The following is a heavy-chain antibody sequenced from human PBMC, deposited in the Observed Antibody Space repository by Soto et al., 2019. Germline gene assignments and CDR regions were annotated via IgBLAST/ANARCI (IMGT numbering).Heavy chain of an antibody. CDR3: ASGKSQMTQDRMGFYYYMDV. Sequence: QVQLMQSGAEVKKPGSSVRISCAASGATFNDYTFTWVRRAPGQGLEWMGRVIPLLDASNYAEKFQDRVTITADRSTSTVYMELSGLKSEDSAIYYCASGKSQMTQDRMGFYYYMDVWGKGTTVTVSS. CDR2: VIPLLDAS. J-gene: IGHJ6*03. V-gene: IGHV1-69*08. CDR1: GATFNDYT. D-gene: IGHD2-15*01.